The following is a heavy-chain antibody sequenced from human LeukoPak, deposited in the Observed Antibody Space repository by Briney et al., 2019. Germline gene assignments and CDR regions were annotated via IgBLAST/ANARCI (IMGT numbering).Heavy chain of an antibody. CDR3: ARAQEGCSRASCYLEP. D-gene: IGHD2-2*01. J-gene: IGHJ5*02. CDR1: GASISSTNW. Sequence: SGTLSLTCAISGASISSTNWWIWVRQPPGKGLEWIGEMHHSGRTNYNPSLKSRITISVDKSKNQVFLRLNSVATADTALYYCARAQEGCSRASCYLEPWGQGTLVTVSS. V-gene: IGHV4-4*02. CDR2: MHHSGRT.